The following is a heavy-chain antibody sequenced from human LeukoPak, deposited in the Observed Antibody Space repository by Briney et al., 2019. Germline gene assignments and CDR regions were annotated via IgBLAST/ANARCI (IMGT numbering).Heavy chain of an antibody. CDR2: IGGSAGST. CDR1: GFTFSTYA. Sequence: GGSLRLSCAASGFTFSTYAMSWVRQAPGKGLEWVSSIGGSAGSTYYADSVKGRFTISRDNSKNTLYLQMNSLRAEDTAVYYCAKGGSDITIFGVVIVPFDYWGQGTLVTVSS. CDR3: AKGGSDITIFGVVIVPFDY. J-gene: IGHJ4*02. D-gene: IGHD3-3*01. V-gene: IGHV3-23*01.